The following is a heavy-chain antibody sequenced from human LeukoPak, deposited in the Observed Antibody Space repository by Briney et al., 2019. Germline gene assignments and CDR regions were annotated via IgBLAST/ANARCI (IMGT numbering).Heavy chain of an antibody. CDR3: ARAYYYGSGTFDI. V-gene: IGHV4-59*01. D-gene: IGHD3-10*01. Sequence: SETLSLTCTVSGGSISPYYWSWIRQPPGKGLEWIGNISYTGSTYYNPSLKSRVTISVDTSKNQFSLKLSSVTAADTAVYYCARAYYYGSGTFDIWGQGTMVTVSS. CDR2: ISYTGST. J-gene: IGHJ3*02. CDR1: GGSISPYY.